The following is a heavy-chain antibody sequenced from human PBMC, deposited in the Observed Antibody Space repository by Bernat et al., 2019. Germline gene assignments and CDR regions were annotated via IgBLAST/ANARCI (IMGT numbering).Heavy chain of an antibody. Sequence: EVQLVESGGGLVQPGGSLRLSCTASGFTLSIYEMNWVRQAPGKGLEWVSYISSSDNTVYYADSVKGRFTISRDNAKKSLYLQMNSLRVEDTAVYSCARGPGKNWYFDLWGRGTLVTVSS. V-gene: IGHV3-48*03. J-gene: IGHJ2*01. D-gene: IGHD1-26*01. CDR3: ARGPGKNWYFDL. CDR1: GFTLSIYE. CDR2: ISSSDNTV.